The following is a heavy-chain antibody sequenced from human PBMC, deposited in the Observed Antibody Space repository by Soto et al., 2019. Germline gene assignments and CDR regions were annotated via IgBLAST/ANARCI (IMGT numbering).Heavy chain of an antibody. D-gene: IGHD2-8*01. V-gene: IGHV3-66*01. CDR2: IYSGGST. Sequence: GGSLRLSCAASGFTVSSNYMSWVRQAPGKGLEWVSVIYSGGSTYYADSVKGRFTISRDNSKNTLYLQMNSLRAEDTAVYYCARDHLMVLGAFEIWGQGTMVTVSS. CDR3: ARDHLMVLGAFEI. J-gene: IGHJ3*02. CDR1: GFTVSSNY.